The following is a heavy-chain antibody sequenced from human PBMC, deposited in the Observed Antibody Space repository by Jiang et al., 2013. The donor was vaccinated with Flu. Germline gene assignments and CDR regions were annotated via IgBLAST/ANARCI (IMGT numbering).Heavy chain of an antibody. CDR2: IYPGDSDT. V-gene: IGHV5-51*01. Sequence: GAEVKKPGESLRISCKGSGYTFTDYWIGWVRQMPGKGLEWMGFIYPGDSDTRYSPSLQGQVSFSADKSTKTAYLRWSSLRASDSGMYFCAREGGHENSLYWYFDVWGRGTQVTVSS. CDR3: AREGGHENSLYWYFDV. CDR1: GYTFTDYW. J-gene: IGHJ2*01.